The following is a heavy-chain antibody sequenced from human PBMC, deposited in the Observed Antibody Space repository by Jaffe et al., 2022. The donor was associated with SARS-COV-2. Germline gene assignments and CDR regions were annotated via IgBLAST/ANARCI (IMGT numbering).Heavy chain of an antibody. V-gene: IGHV3-30-3*01. CDR2: MSSNGNFE. D-gene: IGHD6-19*01. CDR3: AAGWQCDY. Sequence: QVQLVESGGGVVQPGGSLRLSCAASGFTFSSSAMQWVRQAPGKGLEWLAVMSSNGNFERYADSVKGRFTISRDNSKNTLYLQVNSLRAEDTAVYYCAAGWQCDYWGQGTLVTVSS. CDR1: GFTFSSSA. J-gene: IGHJ4*02.